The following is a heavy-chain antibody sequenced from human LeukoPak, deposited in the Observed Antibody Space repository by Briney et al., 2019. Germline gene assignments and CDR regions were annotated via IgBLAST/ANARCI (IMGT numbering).Heavy chain of an antibody. D-gene: IGHD2-15*01. CDR1: GFTFSSYA. Sequence: GGSLRLSCAASGFTFSSYAMHWVRQSSGKGLEWVSGIGSSGGGTYYADSVKGRFTISRDTSKDTVYLQMDSLRAEDTAIYYCAKIHQNRVVVGAKGAFDIWGQGTVVTVSS. J-gene: IGHJ3*02. CDR2: IGSSGGGT. V-gene: IGHV3-23*01. CDR3: AKIHQNRVVVGAKGAFDI.